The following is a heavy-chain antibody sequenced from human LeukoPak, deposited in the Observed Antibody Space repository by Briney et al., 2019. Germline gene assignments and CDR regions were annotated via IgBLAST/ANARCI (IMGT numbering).Heavy chain of an antibody. Sequence: GVSLRLSCAASGFTFTNYWMHWVRQAPGKGLVWVSRINSDGSVTSYADTVKGRFTISRDNAKNTVSLQMHSLRAEDTAVYYCAREEVLTQFDYWGQGTLVTVSS. J-gene: IGHJ4*02. D-gene: IGHD1-14*01. CDR3: AREEVLTQFDY. CDR2: INSDGSVT. CDR1: GFTFTNYW. V-gene: IGHV3-74*01.